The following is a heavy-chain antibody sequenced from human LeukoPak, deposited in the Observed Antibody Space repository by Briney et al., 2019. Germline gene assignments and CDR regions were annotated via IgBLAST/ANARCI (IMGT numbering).Heavy chain of an antibody. CDR3: ARGRYVTTRGGAAAGFLDY. CDR2: INHIGSP. D-gene: IGHD6-13*01. V-gene: IGHV4-34*01. Sequence: SSETLSLTCAVYGGSFSGYYWSWIRQPPGKGLEWIGEINHIGSPSYSPSLKSRVTISGDTSKNHFSLRLSSVTAAGTAVYYCARGRYVTTRGGAAAGFLDYWGQGTLVTVST. CDR1: GGSFSGYY. J-gene: IGHJ4*02.